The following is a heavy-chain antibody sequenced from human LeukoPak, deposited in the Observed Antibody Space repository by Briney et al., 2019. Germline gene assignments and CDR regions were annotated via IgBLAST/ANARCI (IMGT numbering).Heavy chain of an antibody. Sequence: TGGSLRLSCAASGFTFSSYAMHWVRQAPGKGLEWVAVISYDGSNKYYADSVKGRFTISRDNSKNTLYLQMNSLRAEDTAVYYCAREKEGYCSRTSCYLDYYYYYMDVWGKGTTVTISS. CDR3: AREKEGYCSRTSCYLDYYYYYMDV. CDR2: ISYDGSNK. CDR1: GFTFSSYA. V-gene: IGHV3-30*04. J-gene: IGHJ6*03. D-gene: IGHD2-2*01.